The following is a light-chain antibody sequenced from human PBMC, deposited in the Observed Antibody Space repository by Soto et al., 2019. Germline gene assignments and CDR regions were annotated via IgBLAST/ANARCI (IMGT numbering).Light chain of an antibody. Sequence: EIVMTQSPATLSVSLGERATLSCRASQSVRSNLAWYQQRPGQAPRLLIYGASTRATGIPARFSGSGSGTEFTLTISSLQSEDCAVYYCQQYSDWYTFGQGTKLEIK. CDR1: QSVRSN. V-gene: IGKV3-15*01. CDR3: QQYSDWYT. CDR2: GAS. J-gene: IGKJ2*01.